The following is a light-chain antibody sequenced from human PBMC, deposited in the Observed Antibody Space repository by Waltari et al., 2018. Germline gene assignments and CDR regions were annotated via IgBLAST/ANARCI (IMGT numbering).Light chain of an antibody. J-gene: IGLJ1*01. Sequence: QSDLTQPASVSGSPGHSITISCTGPSSHVGGYNYVSWYQQHPGKAPKLMIYGVSNRPSGVSNRFSGSKSGNTASLTISGLQAEDEADYYCSSYTGSSIRYVFGTGTKVTVL. CDR2: GVS. V-gene: IGLV2-14*01. CDR1: SSHVGGYNY. CDR3: SSYTGSSIRYV.